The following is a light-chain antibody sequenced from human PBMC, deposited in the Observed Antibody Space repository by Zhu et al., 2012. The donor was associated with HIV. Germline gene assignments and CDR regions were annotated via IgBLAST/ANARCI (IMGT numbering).Light chain of an antibody. J-gene: IGKJ2*01. CDR3: QQYETSPRT. V-gene: IGKV3-20*01. CDR2: GTS. Sequence: EILLTQYPGTLSLSPGERAVVSCRASESLSNNYLAWYQLRPGQAPRLLIYGTSTRATGIPERFSGSGSGTHFTLSISRLEPEDFAMYFCQQYETSPRTFGLGTKVEIK. CDR1: ESLSNNY.